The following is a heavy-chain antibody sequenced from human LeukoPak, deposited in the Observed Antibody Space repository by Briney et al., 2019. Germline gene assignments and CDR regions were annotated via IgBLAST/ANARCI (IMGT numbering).Heavy chain of an antibody. V-gene: IGHV4-34*01. D-gene: IGHD6-13*01. Sequence: SETLSLTCAVYVRSFSGYHWSWIRQPPGKGLEWIGEINHSGSTNYNPALKSRSTISVDTSKNQFSLKLSSVTAADTAVYYCARGTYLHRGSSSSWYDYWGQGSLVTVSS. CDR1: VRSFSGYH. CDR2: INHSGST. CDR3: ARGTYLHRGSSSSWYDY. J-gene: IGHJ4*02.